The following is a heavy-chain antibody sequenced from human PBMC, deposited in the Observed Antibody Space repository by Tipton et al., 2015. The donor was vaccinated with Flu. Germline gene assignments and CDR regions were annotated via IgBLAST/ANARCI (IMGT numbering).Heavy chain of an antibody. J-gene: IGHJ4*02. CDR2: IYHTGGT. CDR1: GSSISTEHY. V-gene: IGHV4-38-2*01. Sequence: TLSLTCAVSGSSISTEHYWTWIRQPPGKGLEWIGNIYHTGGTHYNPSLKSRLTISVDTSKNQFSLTLTSVTATDAAVYYCASHNSRWYIDYRGQGTVVTVSS. D-gene: IGHD6-13*01. CDR3: ASHNSRWYIDY.